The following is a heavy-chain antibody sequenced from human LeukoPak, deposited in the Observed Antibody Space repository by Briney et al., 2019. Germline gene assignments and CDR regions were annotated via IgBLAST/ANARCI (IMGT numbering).Heavy chain of an antibody. J-gene: IGHJ4*02. CDR2: ITWNGGTT. D-gene: IGHD6-19*01. CDR1: GFPFDNYG. CDR3: ANTRSYTSGWYS. V-gene: IGHV3-20*04. Sequence: GGSLRLSCAASGFPFDNYGMAWVRQAPGKGLEWLSGITWNGGTTAYADSVKGRFTISRDNSKNTLYLQMNSLRAEDTAMYYCANTRSYTSGWYSWGQGTLVTVSS.